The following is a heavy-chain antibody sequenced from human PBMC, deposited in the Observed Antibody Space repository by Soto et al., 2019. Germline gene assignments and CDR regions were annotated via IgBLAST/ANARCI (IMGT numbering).Heavy chain of an antibody. D-gene: IGHD3-9*01. V-gene: IGHV1-24*01. CDR3: ATGGVRYSDCTLVY. Sequence: ASVKVSCKVSGYTLTELYMPWARQAPGKGLEWMGGFDPEDGETIYAQKFQGRVTMTEDTSTDTAYMELSSLRSEDQAVYYCATGGVRYSDCTLVYWAQVTLITVSS. CDR1: GYTLTELY. CDR2: FDPEDGET. J-gene: IGHJ4*02.